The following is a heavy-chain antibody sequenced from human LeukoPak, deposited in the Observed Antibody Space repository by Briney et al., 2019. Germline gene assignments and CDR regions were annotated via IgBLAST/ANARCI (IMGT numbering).Heavy chain of an antibody. Sequence: GGSLRLSCAASGFTFSSYEMNWVRQAPGKGLEWVSYISSSGSTIYYADSVKGRFTISRDNAKNSLYLQMNSLRAEDTALYYCARGYDFWSGYGEDAFDIWGQGTMVTVSS. J-gene: IGHJ3*02. CDR2: ISSSGSTI. D-gene: IGHD3-3*01. CDR3: ARGYDFWSGYGEDAFDI. V-gene: IGHV3-48*03. CDR1: GFTFSSYE.